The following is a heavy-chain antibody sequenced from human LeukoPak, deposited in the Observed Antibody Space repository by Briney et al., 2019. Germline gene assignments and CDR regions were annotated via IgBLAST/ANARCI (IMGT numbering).Heavy chain of an antibody. D-gene: IGHD2-2*01. V-gene: IGHV4-59*11. CDR2: IYYSGST. Sequence: NPSETLSLTCTVSGGSISSHYSSWIRQPPGKGLEWIGYIYYSGSTNYNPSLKSRVTISVDTSKNQFSLKLSSVTAADTAVYYCAREAIWWFDPWGQGALVTVSS. CDR1: GGSISSHY. CDR3: AREAIWWFDP. J-gene: IGHJ5*02.